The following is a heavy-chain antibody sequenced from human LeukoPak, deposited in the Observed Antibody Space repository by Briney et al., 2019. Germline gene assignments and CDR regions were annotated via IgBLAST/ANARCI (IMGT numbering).Heavy chain of an antibody. Sequence: LSGGSLRLSCAASGFTFGNYWINWVRQAPGKGLVWVSRVHSDGSITNYADSVKGRFSISRDSAKNTLYLQMNSLRAEDTAVYYCARGYSSSHDYWGQGTLVTVSS. D-gene: IGHD6-13*01. CDR3: ARGYSSSHDY. V-gene: IGHV3-74*01. J-gene: IGHJ4*02. CDR1: GFTFGNYW. CDR2: VHSDGSIT.